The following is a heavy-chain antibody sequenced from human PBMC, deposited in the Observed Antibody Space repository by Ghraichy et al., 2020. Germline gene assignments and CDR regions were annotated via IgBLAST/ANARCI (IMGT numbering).Heavy chain of an antibody. CDR1: GCSISSSSYY. CDR3: ARLGDYDFWSGYYPVAY. Sequence: ETLSLTCTVSGCSISSSSYYWGWIRQPPGKGLEWIGSIYYSGSTYYNPSLKSRVTISVDTSKNQFSLKLSSVTAADTAVYYCARLGDYDFWSGYYPVAYWGQGTLVTVSS. CDR2: IYYSGST. V-gene: IGHV4-39*01. D-gene: IGHD3-3*01. J-gene: IGHJ4*02.